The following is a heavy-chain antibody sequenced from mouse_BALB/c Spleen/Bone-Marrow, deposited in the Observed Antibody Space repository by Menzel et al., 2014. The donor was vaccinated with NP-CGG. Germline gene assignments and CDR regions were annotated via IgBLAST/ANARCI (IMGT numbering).Heavy chain of an antibody. CDR2: INPSSGGT. CDR3: IRSAGTGFAY. D-gene: IGHD3-3*01. Sequence: QVQLQQPGTELVKPGASVKLSCKASGYTFTSYYMFWVKQRPGQGLEWIGEINPSSGGTVFNEKFKSKVTLTVDKSSSTAYIQLSGLTSEDSAVYYCIRSAGTGFAYWGQGTLVTVS. CDR1: GYTFTSYY. V-gene: IGHV1-53*01. J-gene: IGHJ3*01.